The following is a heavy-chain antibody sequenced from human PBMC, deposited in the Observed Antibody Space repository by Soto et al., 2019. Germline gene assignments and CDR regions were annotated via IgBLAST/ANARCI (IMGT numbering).Heavy chain of an antibody. V-gene: IGHV1-2*02. Sequence: VASVKVSCKASGYTFTGYYMHWVRQAPGQGLEWMGWINPNSGGTNYAQKFQGRVTMTRDTSISTAYMELSRLRSDDTAVYYCARELKHQWQNWFDPWGQGTLVTVSS. D-gene: IGHD6-19*01. CDR2: INPNSGGT. CDR3: ARELKHQWQNWFDP. J-gene: IGHJ5*02. CDR1: GYTFTGYY.